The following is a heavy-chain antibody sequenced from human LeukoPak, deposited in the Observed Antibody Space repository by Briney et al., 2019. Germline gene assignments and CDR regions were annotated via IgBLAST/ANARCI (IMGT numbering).Heavy chain of an antibody. D-gene: IGHD6-25*01. CDR2: ISSSSSYI. CDR3: ASTGYSSEKISRYFDL. Sequence: GGSLRLSCAASGFTFSSYSMNWVRQAPGKGLEWVSSISSSSSYIYYADSVKGRFTISRDNAKNSLYLQMNSLRAEDTAVYYCASTGYSSEKISRYFDLWGRGTLVTVSS. CDR1: GFTFSSYS. J-gene: IGHJ2*01. V-gene: IGHV3-21*01.